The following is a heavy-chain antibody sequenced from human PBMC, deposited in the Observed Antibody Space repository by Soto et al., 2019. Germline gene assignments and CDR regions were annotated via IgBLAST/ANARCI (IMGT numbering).Heavy chain of an antibody. D-gene: IGHD3-22*01. CDR2: IYYSGST. Sequence: PSETLSLTCTVSGGSISSYYWSWIRQPPGKGLEWIGYIYYSGSTNYNPSLKSRVTISVDTSKNQFSLKLSSVTAADTAVYYCARVEVFSRGKNYYDSSGPFDYWGQGTLVTVSS. CDR3: ARVEVFSRGKNYYDSSGPFDY. CDR1: GGSISSYY. V-gene: IGHV4-59*01. J-gene: IGHJ4*02.